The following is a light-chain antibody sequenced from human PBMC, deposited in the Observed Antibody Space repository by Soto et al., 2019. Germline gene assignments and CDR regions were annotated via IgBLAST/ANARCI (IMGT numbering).Light chain of an antibody. J-gene: IGKJ1*01. V-gene: IGKV1-17*01. CDR3: QQYNTYAWT. CDR2: GAS. CDR1: QGIRTD. Sequence: QLTQSPSSLSASVGDRVTIACRASQGIRTDLGWYQQSPGKAPKVLIVGASTLQSGVPSRFSGSGSGTEFALTISSLQPDDFATYHCQQYNTYAWTFGQGTKVDIK.